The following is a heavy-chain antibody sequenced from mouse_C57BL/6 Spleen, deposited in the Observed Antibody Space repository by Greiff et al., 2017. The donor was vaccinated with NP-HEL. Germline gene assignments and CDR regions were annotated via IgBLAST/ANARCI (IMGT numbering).Heavy chain of an antibody. Sequence: DVTLVESGGGLVKPGGSLKLSCAASGFTFSDYGMHWVRQAPEKGLEWVAYISSGSSTIYYADTVKGRFTISRDNAKTTLFLQMTSLRSEDRAMYYCASNYYGSSPGYWGQGTTLTVSS. CDR2: ISSGSSTI. D-gene: IGHD1-1*01. CDR1: GFTFSDYG. J-gene: IGHJ2*01. V-gene: IGHV5-17*01. CDR3: ASNYYGSSPGY.